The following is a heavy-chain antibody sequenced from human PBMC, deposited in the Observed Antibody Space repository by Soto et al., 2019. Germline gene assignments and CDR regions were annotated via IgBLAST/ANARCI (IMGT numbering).Heavy chain of an antibody. CDR3: AQDRSGSRAGY. J-gene: IGHJ4*02. CDR2: ISGSGGDT. Sequence: HPGGSLRLSCAASGFTFRSYAMIWVRQAPGKGLEWVSSISGSGGDTYYADSVKGRFTISRDNSKDTVFLQMNSLRDEDTALYYCAQDRSGSRAGYWGQGTLVTVSS. D-gene: IGHD1-26*01. V-gene: IGHV3-23*01. CDR1: GFTFRSYA.